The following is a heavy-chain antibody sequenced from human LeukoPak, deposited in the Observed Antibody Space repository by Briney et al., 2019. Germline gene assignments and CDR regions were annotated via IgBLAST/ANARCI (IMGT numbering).Heavy chain of an antibody. D-gene: IGHD6-13*01. CDR2: INHSGST. Sequence: PSETLSLTCAVYGGSFSGYYWSWIRQPPGKGLEWIGEINHSGSTNYNPSLKSRVTISVDTSKNQFSLKLSSVTATDTAVYYCARGHTHRKYSSGWYSGGGIDYWGQGTLVTVSS. V-gene: IGHV4-34*01. J-gene: IGHJ4*02. CDR1: GGSFSGYY. CDR3: ARGHTHRKYSSGWYSGGGIDY.